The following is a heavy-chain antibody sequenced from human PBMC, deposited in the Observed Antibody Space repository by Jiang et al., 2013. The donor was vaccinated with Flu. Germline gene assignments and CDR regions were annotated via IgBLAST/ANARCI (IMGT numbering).Heavy chain of an antibody. Sequence: SGAEVKKPGASVKVSCLASRYTFTDYFIHWVRRAPGQGFEWMGWTNPNSGATNSAQKFQGRVTMTRDTSISTTYMELSRLTFDDTALYYCARGPSHGGFDFWG. J-gene: IGHJ4*01. CDR3: ARGPSHGGFDF. CDR2: TNPNSGAT. CDR1: RYTFTDYF. V-gene: IGHV1-2*02. D-gene: IGHD4-23*01.